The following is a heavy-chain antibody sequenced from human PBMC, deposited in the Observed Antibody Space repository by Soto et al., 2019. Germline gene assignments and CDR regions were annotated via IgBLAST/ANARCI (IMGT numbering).Heavy chain of an antibody. CDR3: ARGRGQQMYDGFDI. CDR2: INFNTDGT. V-gene: IGHV1-2*02. D-gene: IGHD6-13*01. CDR1: GYSFIGYY. J-gene: IGHJ3*02. Sequence: ASVKVSCKASGYSFIGYYIHWVLQAPGQGLEWLGWINFNTDGTNSAQQFQGRVTMTRDTSISTAYMELSSLRSDDTAIYYCARGRGQQMYDGFDIWGQGTTVTVSS.